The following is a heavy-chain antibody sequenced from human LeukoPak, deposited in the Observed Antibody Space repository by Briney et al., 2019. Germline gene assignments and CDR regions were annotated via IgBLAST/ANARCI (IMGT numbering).Heavy chain of an antibody. CDR1: GYTFTSYD. CDR3: ARDREAAAGTDY. J-gene: IGHJ4*02. CDR2: MNPNSGNT. D-gene: IGHD6-13*01. V-gene: IGHV1-18*01. Sequence: GASVKVSCKASGYTFTSYDINWVRQATGQGLEWMGWMNPNSGNTNYAQKLQGRVTMTTDTSTSTAYMELRSLRSDDTAVYYCARDREAAAGTDYWGQGTLVTVSS.